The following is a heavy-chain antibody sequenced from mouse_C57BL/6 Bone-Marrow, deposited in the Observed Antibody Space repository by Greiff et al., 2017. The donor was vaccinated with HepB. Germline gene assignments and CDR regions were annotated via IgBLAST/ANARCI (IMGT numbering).Heavy chain of an antibody. CDR3: ARATVVREAMDY. V-gene: IGHV1-7*01. Sequence: QVHVKQSGAELAKPGASVKLSCKASGYTFTSYWMHWVKQRPGQGLEWIGYINPSSGYTKYNQKFKDKATLTADKSSSTAYMQLSSLTYEDSAVYYCARATVVREAMDYWGQGTSVTVSS. CDR2: INPSSGYT. CDR1: GYTFTSYW. D-gene: IGHD1-1*01. J-gene: IGHJ4*01.